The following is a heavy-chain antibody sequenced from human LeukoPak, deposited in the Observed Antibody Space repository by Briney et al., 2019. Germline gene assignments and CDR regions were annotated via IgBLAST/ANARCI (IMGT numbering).Heavy chain of an antibody. D-gene: IGHD3-22*01. CDR3: ASHPRSYYDSSGYYYTT. V-gene: IGHV4-34*01. CDR1: GGSFSGYY. CDR2: INHSGST. Sequence: SETLSLTCAVYGGSFSGYYWSWIRQPPGKGLEWIGEINHSGSTNYNPSLKSRVTISVDTSKNQFSLKLSSVTAADTAVYYCASHPRSYYDSSGYYYTTWGQGTLVTVSS. J-gene: IGHJ5*02.